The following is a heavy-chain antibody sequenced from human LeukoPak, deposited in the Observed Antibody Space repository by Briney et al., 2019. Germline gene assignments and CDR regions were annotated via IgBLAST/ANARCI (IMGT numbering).Heavy chain of an antibody. CDR3: ARIYGGTYELAFDI. CDR1: VSTFTPYD. J-gene: IGHJ3*02. D-gene: IGHD1-26*01. V-gene: IGHV1-2*02. CDR2: INPNSGAT. Sequence: GASLRVSPTPSVSTFTPYDMHLMRQAPAQGLEWMGWINPNSGATNYAQKFQGSVALTRDTSTSTVYMELSRLTSDDTAVYYCARIYGGTYELAFDIWGQGAMVTVSS.